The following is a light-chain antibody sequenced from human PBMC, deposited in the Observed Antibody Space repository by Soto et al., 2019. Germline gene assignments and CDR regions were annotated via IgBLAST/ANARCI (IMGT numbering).Light chain of an antibody. CDR2: GAS. CDR1: QSVNTN. CDR3: QQYGSSQWT. V-gene: IGKV3-15*01. Sequence: EIVMTQSPATLSVSPGERVTLSCRASQSVNTNLAWYQQKPGQALRPLIYGASTRATGISARFSGSGSGTEFTLTISSLQSEDFAVYYCQQYGSSQWTFGQGTKVEIK. J-gene: IGKJ1*01.